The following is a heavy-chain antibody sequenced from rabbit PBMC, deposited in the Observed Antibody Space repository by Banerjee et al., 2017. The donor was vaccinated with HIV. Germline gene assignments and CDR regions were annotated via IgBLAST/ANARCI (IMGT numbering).Heavy chain of an antibody. CDR2: IYTGSSGST. CDR3: VRDRDCDDYGKPTRLDL. J-gene: IGHJ3*01. D-gene: IGHD2-1*01. V-gene: IGHV1S40*01. Sequence: QAPGKGLEWIACIYTGSSGSTYYASWAKGRFTISKTSSTTVTLQMTSLTAADTATYFCVRDRDCDDYGKPTRLDLWGPGTLVTVS.